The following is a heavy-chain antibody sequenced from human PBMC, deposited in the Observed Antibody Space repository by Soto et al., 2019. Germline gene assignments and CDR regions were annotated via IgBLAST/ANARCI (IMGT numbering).Heavy chain of an antibody. CDR1: GYTFTGYY. CDR2: INPNSGGT. V-gene: IGHV1-2*02. J-gene: IGHJ4*02. D-gene: IGHD3-16*01. CDR3: ARGTIVMITFGGPHY. Sequence: GASVKVSFKASGYTFTGYYMHWVRQAPGQGLEWMGWINPNSGGTNYAQKFQGRVTMTRDTSISTAYMELSRLRFDDTAVYYCARGTIVMITFGGPHYWDQGTLVTVSS.